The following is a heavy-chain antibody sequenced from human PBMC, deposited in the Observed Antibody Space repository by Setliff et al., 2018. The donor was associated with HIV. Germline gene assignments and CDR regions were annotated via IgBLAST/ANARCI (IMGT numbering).Heavy chain of an antibody. Sequence: GASVNVSCKASGYTCTSYDVNWVRQATGQGLEWMGWMNPSSGNTGYADSVKGRFTISRDNAKNSLYLQMKSLTAEDTALYYCARVGYDVWGSYRLYYFDIWGQGTLVTVSS. D-gene: IGHD3-16*02. V-gene: IGHV1-8*02. J-gene: IGHJ4*02. CDR3: ARVGYDVWGSYRLYYFDI. CDR2: MNPSSGNT. CDR1: GYTCTSYD.